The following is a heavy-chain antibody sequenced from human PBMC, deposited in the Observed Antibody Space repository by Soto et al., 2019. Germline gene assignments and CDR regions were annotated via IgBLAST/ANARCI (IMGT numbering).Heavy chain of an antibody. J-gene: IGHJ4*02. Sequence: SETLSLTCTVSGGSISSGGYYWSWIRQHPGKGLEWIGYIYYSGSTYYNPSLKSRVTISVDTSKNQFSLKLSSVTAADTAVYYCARDRIVEQWLVLDYWGQGTLVTVSS. CDR1: GGSISSGGYY. CDR2: IYYSGST. D-gene: IGHD6-19*01. CDR3: ARDRIVEQWLVLDY. V-gene: IGHV4-31*03.